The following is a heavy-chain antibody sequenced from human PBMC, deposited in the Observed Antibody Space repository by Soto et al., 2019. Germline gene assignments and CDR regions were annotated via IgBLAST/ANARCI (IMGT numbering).Heavy chain of an antibody. CDR3: ARDNGGTFDY. CDR2: ISPAGDT. CDR1: GITVSSNY. V-gene: IGHV3-66*01. J-gene: IGHJ4*02. Sequence: GGSLRLSCAASGITVSSNYMSWFRQAPGKGLEWVSVISPAGDTYYADSVKGRFTISRDDSQNTMYFQINSLRAEDTAVYYCARDNGGTFDYWGQGTLVTGPS. D-gene: IGHD2-8*01.